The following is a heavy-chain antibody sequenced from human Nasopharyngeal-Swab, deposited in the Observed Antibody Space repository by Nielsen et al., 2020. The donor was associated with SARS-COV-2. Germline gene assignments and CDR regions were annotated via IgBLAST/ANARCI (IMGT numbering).Heavy chain of an antibody. Sequence: VRQRPGKGLEWMGIIYPGDSDTRYSPSFQGQVTISADKSISTAYLQWSSLKASDTAMYYCVAAAGNNYFDYWGQGTLVTVSS. CDR3: VAAAGNNYFDY. D-gene: IGHD6-13*01. V-gene: IGHV5-51*01. CDR2: IYPGDSDT. J-gene: IGHJ4*02.